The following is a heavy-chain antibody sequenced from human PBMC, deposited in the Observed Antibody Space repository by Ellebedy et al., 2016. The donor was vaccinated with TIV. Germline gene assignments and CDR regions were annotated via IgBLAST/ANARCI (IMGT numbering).Heavy chain of an antibody. CDR2: IKQDGSEK. D-gene: IGHD6-19*01. CDR1: GFTFSSYW. Sequence: GESLKISCAASGFTFSSYWMSWVRQAPGKGLEWVANIKQDGSEKYYVDSVKGRFTISRDNAKNSLYLQMNSLRAEDTAVYYCARGVSSGWPYYYYYGMDVWGQGTTVTVSS. V-gene: IGHV3-7*01. CDR3: ARGVSSGWPYYYYYGMDV. J-gene: IGHJ6*02.